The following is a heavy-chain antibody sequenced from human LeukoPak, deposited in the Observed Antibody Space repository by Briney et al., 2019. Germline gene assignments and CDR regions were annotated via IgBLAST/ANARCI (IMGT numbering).Heavy chain of an antibody. CDR1: GGSISSSSYY. CDR3: ARQPGYNNPNAAQVDV. Sequence: SETLSLTCTVSGGSISSSSYYWSWIRQPPGKGLEWIGYIYYSGSTNYNPSLKSRVTISVDTSKNQFSLKLSSVTAADTAVYYCARQPGYNNPNAAQVDVWGQGTTVTVSS. CDR2: IYYSGST. D-gene: IGHD5-18*01. V-gene: IGHV4-61*05. J-gene: IGHJ6*02.